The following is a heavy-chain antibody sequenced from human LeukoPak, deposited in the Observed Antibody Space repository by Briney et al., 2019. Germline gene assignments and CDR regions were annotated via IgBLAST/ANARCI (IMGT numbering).Heavy chain of an antibody. Sequence: PGGSLRLSCAASGFTFSSYWMSWVRQAPGKGLEWVANIKQDGSEKYYVDSVKGRFTISRDNAKNSLYLQMNSLRAEDTAVYYCARVPSFLVRGVYLFDYWGQGTLVTVSP. D-gene: IGHD3-10*01. J-gene: IGHJ4*02. CDR3: ARVPSFLVRGVYLFDY. CDR1: GFTFSSYW. V-gene: IGHV3-7*01. CDR2: IKQDGSEK.